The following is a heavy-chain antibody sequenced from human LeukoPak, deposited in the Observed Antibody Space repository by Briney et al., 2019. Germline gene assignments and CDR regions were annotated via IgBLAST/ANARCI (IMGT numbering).Heavy chain of an antibody. Sequence: SETLSLTCAVYGGSFSGYYWSWIRQPPGKGLEWIGEINHSGSANYNPSLKSRVTISVDTSKNQFSLKLSSVTAADTAVYYCARLTVWSGYPYWGQGTLVTVSS. CDR1: GGSFSGYY. CDR3: ARLTVWSGYPY. J-gene: IGHJ4*02. CDR2: INHSGSA. D-gene: IGHD3-3*01. V-gene: IGHV4-34*01.